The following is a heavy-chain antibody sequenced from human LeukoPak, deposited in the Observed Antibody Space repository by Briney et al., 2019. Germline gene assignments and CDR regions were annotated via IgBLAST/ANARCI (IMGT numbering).Heavy chain of an antibody. CDR2: IRYDGSNK. Sequence: GGSLRLSCAASGFTFSTYGMHWVRQAPGKGLEWVAFIRYDGSNKYYADSVKGRFTISRDNSKNTLYLQMNSLRAEDTAVYYCAKDLDCSTTSCPGYYFDYWGQGTLVTVSS. CDR1: GFTFSTYG. J-gene: IGHJ4*02. V-gene: IGHV3-30*02. CDR3: AKDLDCSTTSCPGYYFDY. D-gene: IGHD2-2*01.